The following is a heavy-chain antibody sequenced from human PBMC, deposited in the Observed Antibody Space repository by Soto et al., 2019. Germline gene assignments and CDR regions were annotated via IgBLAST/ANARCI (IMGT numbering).Heavy chain of an antibody. Sequence: GGSLRLSCAASGFTFSDYYMSWIRQAPGKGLEWVSYISSSGSTIYYTDSVKGRFTISRDNAKNSLYLQMNSLRAEDTAVYYCARVRGDPPLYYYYYMDVWGKGTTVTVSS. CDR3: ARVRGDPPLYYYYYMDV. J-gene: IGHJ6*03. D-gene: IGHD4-17*01. CDR2: ISSSGSTI. CDR1: GFTFSDYY. V-gene: IGHV3-11*01.